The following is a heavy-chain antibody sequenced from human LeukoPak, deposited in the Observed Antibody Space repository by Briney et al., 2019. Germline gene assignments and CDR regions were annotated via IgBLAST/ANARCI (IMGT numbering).Heavy chain of an antibody. CDR3: ARVAGSIDY. CDR2: MNPNSGYT. CDR1: GYTFTTYD. V-gene: IGHV1-8*03. Sequence: ASVKISCKASGYTFTTYDINWVRQATGQGLEWMGWMNPNSGYTGYAQKFQGRVTITRDTSISTAYMELSSLRSEDTAVYDCARVAGSIDYWGQGTLVTVSS. J-gene: IGHJ4*02. D-gene: IGHD6-19*01.